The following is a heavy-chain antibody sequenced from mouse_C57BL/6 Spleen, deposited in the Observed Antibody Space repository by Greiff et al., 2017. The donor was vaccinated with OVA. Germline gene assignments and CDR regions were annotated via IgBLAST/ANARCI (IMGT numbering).Heavy chain of an antibody. Sequence: EVQLVESEGGLVQPGSSMKLSCTASGFTFSDYYMAWVRQVPEKGLEWVANINYDGSSTYYLDSLKSRFIISRDNAKNILYLQMSSLKSEDTATYYCAREGTGGNFDYWGQGTTLTVSS. CDR1: GFTFSDYY. V-gene: IGHV5-16*01. D-gene: IGHD4-1*01. CDR2: INYDGSST. CDR3: AREGTGGNFDY. J-gene: IGHJ2*01.